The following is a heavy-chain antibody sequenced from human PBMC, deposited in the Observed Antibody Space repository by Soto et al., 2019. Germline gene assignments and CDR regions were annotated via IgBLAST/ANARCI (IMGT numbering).Heavy chain of an antibody. CDR1: GFIFSDYA. V-gene: IGHV3-30*09. J-gene: IGHJ4*02. D-gene: IGHD6-13*01. Sequence: LRLSCAASGFIFSDYAMHWVRQAPGKGLEWVAVISYGGDNKYYADSVRGRFAISRDNLKNTLDLQMNSLNPEDTAVYHCAKARHSTSWYGLEADFWGQGTLVTV. CDR2: ISYGGDNK. CDR3: AKARHSTSWYGLEADF.